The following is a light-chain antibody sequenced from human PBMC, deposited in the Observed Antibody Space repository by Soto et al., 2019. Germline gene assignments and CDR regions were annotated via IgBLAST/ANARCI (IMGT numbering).Light chain of an antibody. CDR2: EVS. Sequence: QSALTQPPSASGSPGQSVTISCTGTSSDVGGYNYVSWYQQYPGKAPKVMIYEVSKRPSGVPDRFSGSKSGNTASLTVSGLQAEDEADYYCSSYAGSNNFVVFGGGTKHTVL. CDR1: SSDVGGYNY. CDR3: SSYAGSNNFVV. V-gene: IGLV2-8*01. J-gene: IGLJ2*01.